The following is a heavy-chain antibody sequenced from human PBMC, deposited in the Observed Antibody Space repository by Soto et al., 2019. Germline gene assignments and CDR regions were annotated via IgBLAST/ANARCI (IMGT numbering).Heavy chain of an antibody. Sequence: PGESLKISCKGSGYSFTSYWISWVRQMPGKGLEWMGRIDPSDSYTNYSPSFQGHVTISADKSISTAYLQWSSLKASDTAMYYCARLPPRHYYDSSGYYLDYRGQGTLVTVSS. V-gene: IGHV5-10-1*01. CDR1: GYSFTSYW. J-gene: IGHJ4*02. D-gene: IGHD3-22*01. CDR2: IDPSDSYT. CDR3: ARLPPRHYYDSSGYYLDY.